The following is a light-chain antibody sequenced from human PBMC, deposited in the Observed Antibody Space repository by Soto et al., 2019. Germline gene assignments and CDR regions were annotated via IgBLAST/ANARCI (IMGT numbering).Light chain of an antibody. Sequence: EIVLTQSPATLSLSPGEGATLSFMASQSVSSYLAWYQQKPGQAPRLLIYDASNRATGIPARFSGSGSGTDFTLTISSLEPEDFAVYYCQQRSNWPWKFGQGTKVDIK. CDR2: DAS. CDR1: QSVSSY. J-gene: IGKJ1*01. V-gene: IGKV3-11*01. CDR3: QQRSNWPWK.